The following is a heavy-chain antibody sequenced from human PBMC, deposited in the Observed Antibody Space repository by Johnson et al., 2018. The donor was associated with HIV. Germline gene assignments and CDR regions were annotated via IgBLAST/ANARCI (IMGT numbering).Heavy chain of an antibody. V-gene: IGHV3-23*04. CDR3: AKDGGGYGDYAYDDFDI. D-gene: IGHD4-17*01. Sequence: EQLVESGGGLVQSGGSLRLSCAASGFTFNIYTMSWVRQAPGKGLEWVSALSGSGVTDYADSVKGRFTISRDNSKNTLSLQMNSLRAEDTAVYYCAKDGGGYGDYAYDDFDIWGQGTMVTVSS. CDR1: GFTFNIYT. J-gene: IGHJ3*02. CDR2: LSGSGVT.